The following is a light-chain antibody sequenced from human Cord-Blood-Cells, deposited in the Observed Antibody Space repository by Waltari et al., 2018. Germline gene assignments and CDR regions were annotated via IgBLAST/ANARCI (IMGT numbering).Light chain of an antibody. J-gene: IGLJ2*01. V-gene: IGLV3-25*02. CDR2: KDS. Sequence: SYELTQPPSVSVSPGQTARNTCSGDALPQQYAYRYQQKPGQAPVLVIYKDSERPSGIPERFSGSSSGTTVTLTISGVQAEDEADYYCQSADSSGTYVVFGGGTKLTVL. CDR1: ALPQQY. CDR3: QSADSSGTYVV.